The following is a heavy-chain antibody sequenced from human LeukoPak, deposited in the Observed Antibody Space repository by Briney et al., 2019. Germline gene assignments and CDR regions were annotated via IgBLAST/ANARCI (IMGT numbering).Heavy chain of an antibody. Sequence: SETLSPTCAVYGGSFSGYYWSWIRQPPGKGLEWIGEINHSGSTNYNPSLKSRVTISVDTSKNQFSLKLSSVTAADTAVYYCARWVPRYDFWSARAFDIWGQGTMVTVSS. CDR2: INHSGST. CDR1: GGSFSGYY. V-gene: IGHV4-34*01. CDR3: ARWVPRYDFWSARAFDI. J-gene: IGHJ3*02. D-gene: IGHD3-3*01.